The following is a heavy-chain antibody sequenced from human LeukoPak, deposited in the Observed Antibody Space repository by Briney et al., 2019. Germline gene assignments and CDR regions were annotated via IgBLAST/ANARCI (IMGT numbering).Heavy chain of an antibody. J-gene: IGHJ5*02. CDR3: ARRGGYCSSTSCYTWIPNWFDP. CDR1: GGSISSSSYY. CDR2: INHSGST. D-gene: IGHD2-2*02. V-gene: IGHV4-39*07. Sequence: SETLSLTCTVSGGSISSSSYYWGWIRQPPGKGLEWIGEINHSGSTNYNPSLKSRVTISVDTSKNQFSLKLSSVTAADTAVYYCARRGGYCSSTSCYTWIPNWFDPWGQGTLVTVSS.